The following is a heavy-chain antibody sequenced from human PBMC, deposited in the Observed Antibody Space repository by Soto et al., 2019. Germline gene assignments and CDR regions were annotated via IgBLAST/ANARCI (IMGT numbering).Heavy chain of an antibody. CDR3: TRVGGYYGDYPNFDY. CDR2: MYYSGST. J-gene: IGHJ4*02. CDR1: GVTISNYY. V-gene: IGHV4-59*01. Sequence: ETLSLTCTVSGVTISNYYWSWIRQPPGKGLEWMGYMYYSGSTKYNPSLESRVTISVGTSKNQFFLKLNSVTAADTAVYYCTRVGGYYGDYPNFDYWGQGTLVTVSS. D-gene: IGHD4-17*01.